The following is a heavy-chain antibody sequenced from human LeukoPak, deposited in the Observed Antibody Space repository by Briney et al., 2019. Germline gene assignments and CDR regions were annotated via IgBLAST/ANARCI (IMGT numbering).Heavy chain of an antibody. CDR2: INGAGDNT. Sequence: GGSLRLSCAASGYTFSSHGLTWVRQAPGKGLEWVSTINGAGDNTYYAETVKGRFTISRDDSKNTLYLQMHSLRAEDTAIYYCAKVSVCYGCYLDYRGQGTLVTVS. CDR1: GYTFSSHG. D-gene: IGHD3-16*01. CDR3: AKVSVCYGCYLDY. V-gene: IGHV3-23*01. J-gene: IGHJ4*02.